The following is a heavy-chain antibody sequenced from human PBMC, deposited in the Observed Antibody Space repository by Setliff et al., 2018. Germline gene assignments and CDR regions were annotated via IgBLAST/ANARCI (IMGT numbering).Heavy chain of an antibody. V-gene: IGHV4-39*01. CDR1: GASISSYY. D-gene: IGHD1-26*01. CDR3: ARAPPNRYSGSYEYFYMDV. Sequence: SETLSLTCTVSGASISSYYWGWIRQPPGKGLEWIGSIYYSGSTYYNPSLKSRITISVDTSKNQFSLKVSSVTAADTAVYYCARAPPNRYSGSYEYFYMDVWGKGTTVTVSS. CDR2: IYYSGST. J-gene: IGHJ6*03.